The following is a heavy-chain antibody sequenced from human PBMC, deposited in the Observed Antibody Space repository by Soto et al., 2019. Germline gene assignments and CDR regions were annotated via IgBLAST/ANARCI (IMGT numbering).Heavy chain of an antibody. J-gene: IGHJ4*02. V-gene: IGHV1-18*01. Sequence: GASVKVSCQASGYTFTSYGMLWVRQAPGQGLGWMGGISPYAGSTNYAQKFQGRVTMTTDTSTSTAYMELSSLRSEDPAGYYCAGRSAIALDYWGQGTLVTVSS. CDR3: AGRSAIALDY. D-gene: IGHD6-25*01. CDR1: GYTFTSYG. CDR2: ISPYAGST.